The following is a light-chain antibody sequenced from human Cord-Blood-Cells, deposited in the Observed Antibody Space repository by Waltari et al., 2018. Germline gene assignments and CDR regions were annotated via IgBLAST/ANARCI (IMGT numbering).Light chain of an antibody. V-gene: IGLV2-14*03. J-gene: IGLJ3*02. Sequence: QSALTQPASVSGSPGQSITISCTGTSSDVGGYNYVSWYQQPPGKAPKLMIYDVRNRPPGVPNRFSGSKPGITASLTISGLQAEDEADYYCSSYTSSSSWVFGGGTKLTVL. CDR1: SSDVGGYNY. CDR3: SSYTSSSSWV. CDR2: DVR.